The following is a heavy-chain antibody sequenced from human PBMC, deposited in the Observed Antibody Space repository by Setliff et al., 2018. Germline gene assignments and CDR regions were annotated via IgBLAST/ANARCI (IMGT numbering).Heavy chain of an antibody. J-gene: IGHJ4*02. Sequence: SETLSLTCTVSGYSISSGYIWGWIRQPPGKGLXXVXXXXXXXXXXXNXXLKSRLTISRDTSKNQVSLKLNSVTATDTAVYYCARDLGHGGDSDYWGQGILVTVSS. CDR2: XXXXXXX. V-gene: IGHV4-38-2*02. CDR3: ARDLGHGGDSDY. D-gene: IGHD2-21*02. CDR1: GYSISSGYI.